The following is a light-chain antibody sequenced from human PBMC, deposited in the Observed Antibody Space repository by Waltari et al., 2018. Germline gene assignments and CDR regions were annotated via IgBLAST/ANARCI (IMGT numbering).Light chain of an antibody. CDR3: QQYGSSIMYT. Sequence: IVLTQSPGTLSLSPGETATLSCRASQSLTKYYLAWYQQKPGQAPRLPIYGASRRAAGIPERFSGSGSGTDFTLTISRLEPEDFAMYYCQQYGSSIMYTFGQGTKLEIK. J-gene: IGKJ2*01. CDR2: GAS. CDR1: QSLTKYY. V-gene: IGKV3-20*01.